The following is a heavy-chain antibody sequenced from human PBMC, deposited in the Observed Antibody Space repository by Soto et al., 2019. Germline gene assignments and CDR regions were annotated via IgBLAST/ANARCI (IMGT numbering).Heavy chain of an antibody. D-gene: IGHD5-18*01. CDR2: IYFSGSA. Sequence: QLQLQESGSGLVRPSQTLSLTCAGSGGSISSDGYSWNWGRQPPGKDRQWIGYIYFSGSAYYNPSIKIRVSMSVDKSKNQFSLKLNSVTAADTALYYCARDSDTAAGFGMDVWGQGTTVTVSS. J-gene: IGHJ6*02. CDR1: GGSISSDGYS. V-gene: IGHV4-30-2*01. CDR3: ARDSDTAAGFGMDV.